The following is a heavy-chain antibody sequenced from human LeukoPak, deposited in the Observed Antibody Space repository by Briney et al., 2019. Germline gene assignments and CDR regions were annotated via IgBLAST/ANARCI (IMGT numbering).Heavy chain of an antibody. CDR1: GYTFTSYY. CDR3: ARVGGIAAAGSWFDP. D-gene: IGHD6-13*01. CDR2: INPSGGST. Sequence: ASVKVSCKASGYTFTSYYMHWVRQAPGQGLEWMGIINPSGGSTSYAQKFQGRVTMTRDTSTSTVYMELSRLRSDDTAVYYCARVGGIAAAGSWFDPWGQGTLVTVSS. V-gene: IGHV1-46*01. J-gene: IGHJ5*02.